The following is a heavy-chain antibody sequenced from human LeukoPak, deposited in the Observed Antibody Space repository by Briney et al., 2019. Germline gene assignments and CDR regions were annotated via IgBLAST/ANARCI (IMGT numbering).Heavy chain of an antibody. D-gene: IGHD2-8*01. V-gene: IGHV1-8*03. J-gene: IGHJ5*02. CDR1: GYTFTSYY. CDR2: MNPNSGNT. Sequence: ASVKVSCKASGYTFTSYYMHWVRQATGQGLEWMGWMNPNSGNTGYAQKFQGRVTITRNTSISTAYMELSSLRSEDTAVYYCAGVHCTNGVCSPFDPWGQGTLVTVSS. CDR3: AGVHCTNGVCSPFDP.